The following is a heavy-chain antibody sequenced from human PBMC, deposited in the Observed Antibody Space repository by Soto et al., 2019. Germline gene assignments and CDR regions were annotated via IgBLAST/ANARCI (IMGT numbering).Heavy chain of an antibody. CDR1: GGSISSYY. V-gene: IGHV4-59*01. CDR3: AAHCSSTGCFTPFYYGMDV. Sequence: QVQLQESGPGLVKPSETLSLTCTVSGGSISSYYWSWMRQPPGKGLEWIGYIYYSGSTNYNPSLKSRVTISVDTSKNQFSLKLSSVTAADTAVYYCAAHCSSTGCFTPFYYGMDVWGQGTTVTVSS. CDR2: IYYSGST. D-gene: IGHD2-2*02. J-gene: IGHJ6*02.